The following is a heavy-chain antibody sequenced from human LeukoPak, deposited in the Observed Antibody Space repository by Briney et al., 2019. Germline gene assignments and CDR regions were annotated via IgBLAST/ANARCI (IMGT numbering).Heavy chain of an antibody. Sequence: GGSLRLSCAVSEFTFSSYDMHWVRQVTGKGLEWVSLTETAGDTYSPGSVKGRFTISRENAKNSLYLQMNSLRAEDTALYYCVKEPTAKYYFDYWGQGTLVTV. CDR2: TETAGDT. J-gene: IGHJ4*02. D-gene: IGHD1-14*01. CDR1: EFTFSSYD. V-gene: IGHV3-13*01. CDR3: VKEPTAKYYFDY.